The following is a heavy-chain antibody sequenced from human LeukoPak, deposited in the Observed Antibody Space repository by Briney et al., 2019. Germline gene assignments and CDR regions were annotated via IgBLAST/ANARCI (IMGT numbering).Heavy chain of an antibody. CDR1: GYTFTSYG. CDR3: ARATGGYSYGFDY. D-gene: IGHD5-18*01. Sequence: GASVKVSCKASGYTFTSYGISWVRQAPGQGLEWMGIINPSGGSTSYAQKFQGRVTMTRDTSTSTVYMELSSLRSEDTAVYYCARATGGYSYGFDYWGQGTLVTVSS. V-gene: IGHV1-46*01. CDR2: INPSGGST. J-gene: IGHJ4*02.